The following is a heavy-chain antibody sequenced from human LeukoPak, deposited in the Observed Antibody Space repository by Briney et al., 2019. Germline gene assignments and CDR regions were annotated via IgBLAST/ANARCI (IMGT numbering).Heavy chain of an antibody. CDR1: GGSISSGGYY. V-gene: IGHV4-31*03. CDR2: IYYSGST. CDR3: ARDRGCSSTSCRHYYYGMDV. J-gene: IGHJ6*04. D-gene: IGHD2-2*01. Sequence: SQTLSPTCTVSGGSISSGGYYWSWIRQHPGKGLEWIGYIYYSGSTYYNPSLKSRVTISVDTSKNQFSLKLSSVTAADTAVYYCARDRGCSSTSCRHYYYGMDVWGKGTTVTVSS.